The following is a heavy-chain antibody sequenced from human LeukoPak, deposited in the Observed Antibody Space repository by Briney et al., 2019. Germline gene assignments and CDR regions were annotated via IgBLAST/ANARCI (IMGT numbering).Heavy chain of an antibody. CDR3: ARDFRRGEGY. J-gene: IGHJ4*02. CDR2: ISSSGSIK. Sequence: KPGGSLRLSCAASGFTFSDNHMSWIRQAPGKGLEWVSYISSSGSIKYYADSVKGRSTISRDNAKNSLYLHMNSLRAEDTAVYYCARDFRRGEGYWGQGTLVTVSS. V-gene: IGHV3-11*04. CDR1: GFTFSDNH.